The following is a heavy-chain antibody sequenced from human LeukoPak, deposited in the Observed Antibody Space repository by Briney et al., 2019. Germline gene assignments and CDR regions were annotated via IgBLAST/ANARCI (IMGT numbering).Heavy chain of an antibody. V-gene: IGHV1-46*01. Sequence: ASVKVSCKASGYTFTNYYIHWVRQAPGQGLEWMGIINPSGGGTSYAQQFQGRVTMTRDMSTSTAYMELSSLRSEDTAVYYCARAVADYYYYYLDAWGKGTTVTISS. D-gene: IGHD6-19*01. CDR3: ARAVADYYYYYLDA. CDR1: GYTFTNYY. J-gene: IGHJ6*03. CDR2: INPSGGGT.